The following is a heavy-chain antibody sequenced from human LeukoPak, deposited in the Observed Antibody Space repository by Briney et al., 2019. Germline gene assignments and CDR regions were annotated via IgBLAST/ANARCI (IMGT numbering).Heavy chain of an antibody. J-gene: IGHJ4*02. V-gene: IGHV3-23*01. D-gene: IGHD2-21*02. CDR3: PKGGCGGDCYSPGY. CDR1: GFTFSSYA. CDR2: ISGSGGST. Sequence: GGSLRLSCAASGFTFSSYAMSWVRQAPGKGLEWVSAISGSGGSTYYADSVKGRFTISRDNSKNTLYLQMNSLRAEDTAVYYCPKGGCGGDCYSPGYWGQGTLVTVSS.